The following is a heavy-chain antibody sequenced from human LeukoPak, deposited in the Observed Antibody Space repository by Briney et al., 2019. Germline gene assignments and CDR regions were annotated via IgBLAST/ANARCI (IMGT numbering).Heavy chain of an antibody. J-gene: IGHJ4*02. CDR1: GGSISSYY. D-gene: IGHD3-16*02. CDR3: ARGSSYYDYVWGSYRRIHFDY. CDR2: IYTSGST. Sequence: SETLSLTCTVSGGSISSYYWSWIRQPAGKGLEWIGRIYTSGSTNYNPSLKSRVTISVDTSKNQFSLKLSSVTAADTAVYYCARGSSYYDYVWGSYRRIHFDYWGQGTLVTVSS. V-gene: IGHV4-4*07.